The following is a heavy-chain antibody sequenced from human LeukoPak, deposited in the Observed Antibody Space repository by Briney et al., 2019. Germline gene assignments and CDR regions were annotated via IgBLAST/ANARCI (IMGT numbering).Heavy chain of an antibody. CDR2: INPGGGST. CDR3: ARGVHVRMYDTNDNWFDP. Sequence: ASVKVSCKASGYTFTSYYIYWVRQAPGQGLEWMGIINPGGGSTRYVKKFQGRVTMTRDMSTSTVYMELSSLRSEDTAVYYCARGVHVRMYDTNDNWFDPWGQGTLVTVSS. D-gene: IGHD3-22*01. V-gene: IGHV1-46*01. J-gene: IGHJ5*02. CDR1: GYTFTSYY.